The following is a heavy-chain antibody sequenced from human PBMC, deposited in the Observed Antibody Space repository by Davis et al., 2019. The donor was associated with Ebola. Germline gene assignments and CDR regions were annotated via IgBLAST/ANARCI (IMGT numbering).Heavy chain of an antibody. D-gene: IGHD2/OR15-2a*01. Sequence: MPSETLSLTCAVYGGSFSGYYWSWIRQPLGKGLEWIGEINHSGSPNYNPSLKSRVTISVDTSKNQFSLKLSSVTAADTAVYYCARGNTFYYYYYAMDVWGQGTTVTVSS. CDR1: GGSFSGYY. CDR3: ARGNTFYYYYYAMDV. J-gene: IGHJ6*02. V-gene: IGHV4-34*01. CDR2: INHSGSP.